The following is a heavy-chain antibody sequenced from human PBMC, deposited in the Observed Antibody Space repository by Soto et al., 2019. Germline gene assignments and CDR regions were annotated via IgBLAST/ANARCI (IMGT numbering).Heavy chain of an antibody. CDR1: GYTFSSHG. J-gene: IGHJ5*01. V-gene: IGHV1-18*01. CDR2: ISGYNGNA. Sequence: ASVKVSCKASGYTFSSHGIIWVRQAPGQGLEWMGWISGYNGNAKYAQRFQGRVTMTTDTSTSTVYMDLRSLGSDDSAVYYCEREGSHGWYDCWGQGTLVTVSS. D-gene: IGHD2-15*01. CDR3: EREGSHGWYDC.